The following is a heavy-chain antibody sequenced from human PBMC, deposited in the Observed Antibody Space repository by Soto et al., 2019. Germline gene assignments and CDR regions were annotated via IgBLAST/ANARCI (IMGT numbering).Heavy chain of an antibody. CDR2: IKSNGDDT. Sequence: ASVKVSCKASGFAFTGYYIHWVRLAPGQGLEWMGWIKSNGDDTKYARKFQGRVTMTRDTSMNTVYMELSRLRSDDTAVYYCARDQRSYGEPPFDYWGQGTLVTVSS. CDR3: ARDQRSYGEPPFDY. CDR1: GFAFTGYY. D-gene: IGHD3-16*01. V-gene: IGHV1-2*02. J-gene: IGHJ4*02.